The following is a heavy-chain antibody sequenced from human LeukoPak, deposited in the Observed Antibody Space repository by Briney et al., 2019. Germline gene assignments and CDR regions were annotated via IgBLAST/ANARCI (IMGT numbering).Heavy chain of an antibody. CDR1: GYTFTCYY. J-gene: IGHJ6*03. CDR3: ARRPYYYYYYMDV. Sequence: ASVNVSFKSSGYTFTCYYMHWVRQAPGQGLEWMGWINPNSGGTNYAQKFQGRVPMTRDTSISTAYMELSRLRSDDTAVYYCARRPYYYYYYMDVWGKGTTVTVSS. V-gene: IGHV1-2*02. CDR2: INPNSGGT.